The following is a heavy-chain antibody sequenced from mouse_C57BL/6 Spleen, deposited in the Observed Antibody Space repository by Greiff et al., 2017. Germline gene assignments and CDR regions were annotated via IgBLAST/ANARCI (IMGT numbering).Heavy chain of an antibody. CDR3: TTGATVYYFDY. V-gene: IGHV14-1*01. CDR2: IDPEDGDT. CDR1: GFIIKDYY. J-gene: IGHJ2*01. Sequence: EVKLMESGAELVRPGASVKLSCTASGFIIKDYYMHWVKQRPEQGLEWIGRIDPEDGDTEYAPKFQGKATMTADTSSNTAYLQLSSLTSEDTAVYYCTTGATVYYFDYWGQGTTLTVSS. D-gene: IGHD1-1*01.